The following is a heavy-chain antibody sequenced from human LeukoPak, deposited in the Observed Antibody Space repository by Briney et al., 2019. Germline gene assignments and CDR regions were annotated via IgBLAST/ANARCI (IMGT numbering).Heavy chain of an antibody. Sequence: PGGSLRLSCAASRFTFSSFAMSWVRQAPGKGLEWVSGTSTTGAYTYYADSVKGRFTISRDNSKNTLYLQMNSLRAEDTALYYCAKGTGFTSGPLDYWGQGTLVTVSS. V-gene: IGHV3-23*01. J-gene: IGHJ4*02. CDR3: AKGTGFTSGPLDY. CDR2: TSTTGAYT. CDR1: RFTFSSFA. D-gene: IGHD6-25*01.